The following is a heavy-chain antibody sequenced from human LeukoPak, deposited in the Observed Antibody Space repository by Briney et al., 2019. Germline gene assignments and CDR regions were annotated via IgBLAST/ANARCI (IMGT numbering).Heavy chain of an antibody. CDR3: ARDVCSSTSCYSYYYYYYMDV. Sequence: PGRSLRLSCAASGFTFSSYAMHWVRQAPGKGLEWVAVISYDGSNKYYADSVKGRFTISRDNSKNTLYLQMNSLRAEDTAVYYCARDVCSSTSCYSYYYYYYMDVWGKGTTVTVS. CDR2: ISYDGSNK. CDR1: GFTFSSYA. J-gene: IGHJ6*03. D-gene: IGHD2-2*02. V-gene: IGHV3-30*01.